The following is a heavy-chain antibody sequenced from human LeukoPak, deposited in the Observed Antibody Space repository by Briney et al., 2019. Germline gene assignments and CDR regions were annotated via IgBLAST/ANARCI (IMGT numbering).Heavy chain of an antibody. CDR2: ILYDGSNK. D-gene: IGHD6-13*01. CDR3: TKVCSSSSPGDY. Sequence: GGSLRLSCAASGFTFSSYGMHWVRQAPGKGLEWVAVILYDGSNKYYADSVKGRFTISRDNSKNTLYLQMNSLRAEDTAVYYCTKVCSSSSPGDYWGQGTLVTVSS. V-gene: IGHV3-30*18. J-gene: IGHJ4*02. CDR1: GFTFSSYG.